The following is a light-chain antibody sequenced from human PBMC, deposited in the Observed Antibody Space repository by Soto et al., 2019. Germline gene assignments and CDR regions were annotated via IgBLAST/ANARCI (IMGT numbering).Light chain of an antibody. CDR1: QRISSN. CDR3: QQYNNWPPAYT. V-gene: IGKV3-15*01. J-gene: IGKJ2*01. Sequence: EIVMTQSPATLSVSPRERATLSCRASQRISSNLAWYQQKPGQAPRLLIYGASTRATGIPEGFSGSGSGTEFTLTISSLQSEDCAVYYCQQYNNWPPAYTFGQGTKVDIK. CDR2: GAS.